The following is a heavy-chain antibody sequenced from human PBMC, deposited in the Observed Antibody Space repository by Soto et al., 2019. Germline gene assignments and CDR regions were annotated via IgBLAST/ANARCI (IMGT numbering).Heavy chain of an antibody. CDR2: INPNGGST. D-gene: IGHD3-3*01. CDR3: ARDGWVSALRTPFGMDV. CDR1: AYNFINYY. V-gene: IGHV1-46*01. Sequence: QAHLVQSGAEVKIPGASVKVSCKASAYNFINYYRHWVKRAPGQGLEWRGIINPNGGSTTYAQKFQGSVTWARDTTTSTVYMDLSSLTSEDTAIYYCARDGWVSALRTPFGMDVWGQGTTVTVSS. J-gene: IGHJ6*02.